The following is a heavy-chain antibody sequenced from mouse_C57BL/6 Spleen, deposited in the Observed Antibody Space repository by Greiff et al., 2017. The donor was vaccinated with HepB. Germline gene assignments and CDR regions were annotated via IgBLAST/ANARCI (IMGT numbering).Heavy chain of an antibody. CDR3: ARVITRDY. CDR2: INPSNGRT. V-gene: IGHV1S81*02. CDR1: GYTFTSYW. Sequence: QVQLQQPGAELVTPGASVKLSCKASGYTFTSYWMHWVKQRPGQSLEWIGEINPSNGRTNYNEKFKSKATLTVDKSSSTAYMHLRIPTSEDSAVYYGARVITRDYWGQGTTLTVSS. D-gene: IGHD6-1*01. J-gene: IGHJ2*01.